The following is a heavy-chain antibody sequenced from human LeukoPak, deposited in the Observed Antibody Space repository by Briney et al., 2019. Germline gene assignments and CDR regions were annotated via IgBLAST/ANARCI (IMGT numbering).Heavy chain of an antibody. J-gene: IGHJ4*02. CDR2: INPSGGST. Sequence: GASVKVSCKASGYTFTIYYMHWVRQAPGQGLEWMGIINPSGGSTSYAQKFQGRVTMTRDTSTSTVYMELSSLRSEDTAVYYCARSDLITMIVGWGQGTLVTVSS. CDR3: ARSDLITMIVG. V-gene: IGHV1-46*01. D-gene: IGHD3-22*01. CDR1: GYTFTIYY.